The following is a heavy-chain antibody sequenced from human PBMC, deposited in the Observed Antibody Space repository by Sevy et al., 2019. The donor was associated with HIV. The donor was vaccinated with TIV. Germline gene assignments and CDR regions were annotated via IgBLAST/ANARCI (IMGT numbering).Heavy chain of an antibody. Sequence: GGSLRLSCEASGFSFSSYWMSWVRQAPGKGLEWVANIKEDGSMIYYVDSVKGRFTISRDNAKNSVYLQMTSLRAEDAALYYCVRAIGAAGSYRGQGTLVTVSS. J-gene: IGHJ4*02. CDR3: VRAIGAAGSY. V-gene: IGHV3-7*01. D-gene: IGHD6-13*01. CDR2: IKEDGSMI. CDR1: GFSFSSYW.